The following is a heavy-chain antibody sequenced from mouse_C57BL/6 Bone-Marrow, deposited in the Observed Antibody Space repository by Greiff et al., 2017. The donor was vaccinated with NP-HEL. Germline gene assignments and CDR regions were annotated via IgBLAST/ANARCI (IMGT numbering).Heavy chain of an antibody. D-gene: IGHD1-1*01. CDR1: GFTFSDYG. V-gene: IGHV5-17*01. CDR3: AREVVATGYFDV. J-gene: IGHJ1*03. Sequence: EVKVVESGGGLVKPGGSLKLSCAASGFTFSDYGMHWVRQAPEKGLEWVAYISSGSSTIYYADTVKGRFTISRDNAKNTLFLQMTSLRSEDTAMYYCAREVVATGYFDVWGTGTTVTVSS. CDR2: ISSGSSTI.